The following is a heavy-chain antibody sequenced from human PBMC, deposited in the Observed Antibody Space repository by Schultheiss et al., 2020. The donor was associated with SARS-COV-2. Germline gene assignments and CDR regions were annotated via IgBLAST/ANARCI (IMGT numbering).Heavy chain of an antibody. CDR1: GFTVSSNY. J-gene: IGHJ4*02. D-gene: IGHD1-14*01. CDR3: AKEDYATGTGNDY. CDR2: LSGTGGST. Sequence: GESLKISCAASGFTVSSNYMSWVRQAPGKGLEWVSALSGTGGSTYYADSVKGRFTISRDNSKNTLYLQMNSLRAEDTARYYCAKEDYATGTGNDYWGQGTLVTVSS. V-gene: IGHV3-23*01.